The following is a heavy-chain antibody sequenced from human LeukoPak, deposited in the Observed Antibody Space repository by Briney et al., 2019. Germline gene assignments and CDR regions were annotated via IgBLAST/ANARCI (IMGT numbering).Heavy chain of an antibody. Sequence: ASVKVSCKASGGTFSSYAISWVRQAPGQGLEWMGGLIPIFGTANYAQKFQGRVTITADESTSTAYMELSSLRSEDTAVYYCASRYCSSTSCYAGGDYWGQGTLVTVSS. CDR3: ASRYCSSTSCYAGGDY. CDR2: LIPIFGTA. CDR1: GGTFSSYA. D-gene: IGHD2-2*01. J-gene: IGHJ4*02. V-gene: IGHV1-69*01.